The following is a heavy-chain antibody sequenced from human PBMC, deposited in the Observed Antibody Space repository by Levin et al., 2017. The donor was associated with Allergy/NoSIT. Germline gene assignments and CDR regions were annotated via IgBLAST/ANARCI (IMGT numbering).Heavy chain of an antibody. CDR2: IYYSGST. V-gene: IGHV4-59*01. D-gene: IGHD5-18*01. CDR1: GGSISSYY. Sequence: SETLSLTCTVSGGSISSYYWSWIRQPPGKGLEWIGYIYYSGSTNYNPSLKSRVTISVDTSKNQFSLKLSSVTAADTAVYYCARGMSTDTAMVHWGQGTLVTVSS. J-gene: IGHJ4*02. CDR3: ARGMSTDTAMVH.